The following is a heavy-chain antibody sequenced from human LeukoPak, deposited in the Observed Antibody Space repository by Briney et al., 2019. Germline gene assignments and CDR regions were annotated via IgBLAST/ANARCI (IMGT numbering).Heavy chain of an antibody. V-gene: IGHV4-31*02. Sequence: LSLTXXXSGGSXXRGGYYWSWLRQHPGKGLEWIVYIYYSGSTNYNPSLKSRITISVDTSKNQFSLKLSSVTAADTAVYYCARGLYGSGSKWFDPWGQGTLVTVSS. CDR3: ARGLYGSGSKWFDP. CDR1: GGSXXRGGYY. D-gene: IGHD3-10*01. J-gene: IGHJ5*02. CDR2: IYYSGST.